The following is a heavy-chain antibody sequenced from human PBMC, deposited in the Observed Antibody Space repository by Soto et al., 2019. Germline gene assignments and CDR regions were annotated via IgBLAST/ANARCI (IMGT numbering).Heavy chain of an antibody. CDR1: GFSITTSGVG. CDR3: AHRLTLNADWNYGRFDY. Sequence: QITLKESGPALVKPTQTLTLTCTFSGFSITTSGVGVGWIRQPPGTALEWLALIYWDDDKYYCPSLRSRLTITKDTSRNQVVLTMPNVDPVDTGTYFCAHRLTLNADWNYGRFDYWGQGTLVTVSS. J-gene: IGHJ4*02. D-gene: IGHD1-7*01. CDR2: IYWDDDK. V-gene: IGHV2-5*02.